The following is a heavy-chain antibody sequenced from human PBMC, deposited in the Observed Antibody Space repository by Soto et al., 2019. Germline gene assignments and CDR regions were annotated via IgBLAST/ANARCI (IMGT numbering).Heavy chain of an antibody. J-gene: IGHJ6*02. V-gene: IGHV4-4*07. Sequence: QVQLQESCPGLVKPSETLSLTFTVSGGSISIYYCSGIRQHAGKGLDWIGCIYTSGSTNYNPSLKSRVTMSVDTSKNQFSLKLSSVTAADTAVYYCAREPRDIVVVPASQYGMDVWGQGTTVTFSS. CDR2: IYTSGST. D-gene: IGHD2-2*01. CDR3: AREPRDIVVVPASQYGMDV. CDR1: GGSISIYY.